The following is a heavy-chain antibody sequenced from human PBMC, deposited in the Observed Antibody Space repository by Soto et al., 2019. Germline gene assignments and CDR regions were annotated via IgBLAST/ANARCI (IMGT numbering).Heavy chain of an antibody. CDR3: AHRPEYCISSSCQQGEVGNWFVP. D-gene: IGHD2-2*01. Sequence: SGPTLVNPTQTLTLTCTFSGFSLSTSGVGVGWIRQPPGKALEWLALIYWDDDKRYSPSLKSRLTITKDTSKNQVVLTMTNMDPVDTATYYCAHRPEYCISSSCQQGEVGNWFVPWGQGTLVTVSS. V-gene: IGHV2-5*02. J-gene: IGHJ5*02. CDR1: GFSLSTSGVG. CDR2: IYWDDDK.